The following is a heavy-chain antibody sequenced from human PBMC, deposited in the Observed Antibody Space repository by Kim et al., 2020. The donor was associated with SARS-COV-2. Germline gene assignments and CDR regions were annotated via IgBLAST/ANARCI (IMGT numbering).Heavy chain of an antibody. J-gene: IGHJ5*02. V-gene: IGHV3-9*01. CDR2: ISWNSGSI. CDR3: AKEGSFLKYYDSSGYQHWFDP. Sequence: GGSLRLSCAASGFTFDDYAMHWVRQAPGKGLEWVSGISWNSGSIGYADSVKGRFTISRDNAKNSLYLQMNSLRAEDTALYYCAKEGSFLKYYDSSGYQHWFDPWGQGTLVTVSS. CDR1: GFTFDDYA. D-gene: IGHD3-22*01.